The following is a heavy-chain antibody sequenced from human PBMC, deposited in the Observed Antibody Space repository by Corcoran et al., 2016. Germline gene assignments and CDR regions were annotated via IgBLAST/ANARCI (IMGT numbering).Heavy chain of an antibody. D-gene: IGHD3-10*01. CDR1: GFTFSSYG. CDR2: LWYDGSNK. J-gene: IGHJ6*02. Sequence: QVQLVESGGGVVQPGRSLRLSCAASGFTFSSYGMPWVRQAPGKGLEWVALLWYDGSNKYYAGPVKGRFTISRDNSKKTLYLQMNSLRAEDTGVYYCARDRARGIYYYYGMDVWGQGTTVTVSS. V-gene: IGHV3-33*01. CDR3: ARDRARGIYYYYGMDV.